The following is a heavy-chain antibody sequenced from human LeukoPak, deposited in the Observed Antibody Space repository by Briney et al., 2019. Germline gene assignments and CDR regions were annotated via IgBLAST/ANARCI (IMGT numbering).Heavy chain of an antibody. J-gene: IGHJ4*02. CDR3: ATEEGRGSYAFDY. D-gene: IGHD1-26*01. V-gene: IGHV1-69*05. CDR2: SIPSFGTA. Sequence: SVKVSCKAPGGTFSSYAISWVRQAPGQAPEWRVGSIPSFGTANYAQKFQGRITTTTDESTSTAYLELSSAASEATAVYYCATEEGRGSYAFDYWGQGTMVTVSS. CDR1: GGTFSSYA.